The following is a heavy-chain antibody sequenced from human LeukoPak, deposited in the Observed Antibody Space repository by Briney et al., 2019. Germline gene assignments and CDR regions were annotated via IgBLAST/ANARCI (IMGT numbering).Heavy chain of an antibody. V-gene: IGHV1-69*01. CDR1: GGTFSSYA. Sequence: SVKVSCKASGGTFSSYAISWVRQAPGQGLEWMGGIIPIFGTANYAQKIQGRVTITADESTSTAYMELSSLRSEDTAVYYCARDYGAYYDILTGHSGAFDIWGQGTMVTVSS. CDR3: ARDYGAYYDILTGHSGAFDI. J-gene: IGHJ3*02. D-gene: IGHD3-9*01. CDR2: IIPIFGTA.